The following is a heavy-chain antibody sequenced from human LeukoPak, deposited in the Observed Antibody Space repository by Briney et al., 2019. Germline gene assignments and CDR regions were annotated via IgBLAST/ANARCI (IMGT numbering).Heavy chain of an antibody. D-gene: IGHD3-9*01. CDR2: ISGNGNTM. CDR3: ARDDLLSGYNFDC. CDR1: GFTFITYD. Sequence: GGSLRLSCAASGFTFITYDLNWVRQAPGKGLEWVSSISGNGNTMYYADSVKGRFTTSRDNAKNSVYLQIASLRAEDTAVDFCARDDLLSGYNFDCWGQGTLVTVSS. V-gene: IGHV3-48*03. J-gene: IGHJ4*02.